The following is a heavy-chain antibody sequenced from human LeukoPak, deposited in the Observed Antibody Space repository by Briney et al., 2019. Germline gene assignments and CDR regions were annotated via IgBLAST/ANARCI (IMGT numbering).Heavy chain of an antibody. D-gene: IGHD1-1*01. CDR2: IYWDDDK. CDR1: GFSLSTSGVG. V-gene: IGHV2-5*02. Sequence: ESGPTLVNPTQTLTLTCTFSGFSLSTSGVGVGWIRQPPGKALEWLALIYWDDDKRYSPSLKSRLTITKDTSKNQVVLTMTNMGPVDTATYYCARQITMTSPWAFDIWGQGTMVTVSS. J-gene: IGHJ3*02. CDR3: ARQITMTSPWAFDI.